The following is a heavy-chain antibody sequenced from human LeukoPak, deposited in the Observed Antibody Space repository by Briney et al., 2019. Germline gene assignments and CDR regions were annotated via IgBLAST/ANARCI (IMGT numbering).Heavy chain of an antibody. CDR1: GFTFNNYG. Sequence: GGSLRLSCAASGFTFNNYGMHWVRQAPGKGLEWVAVVSYDGRNIHYPDSVKGRFTISRDISTDTLWLQMDSLRTEDTAVYYCAKGPLRGTAAAIDYWGQGTLVTVSS. V-gene: IGHV3-30*18. CDR3: AKGPLRGTAAAIDY. D-gene: IGHD2-2*01. J-gene: IGHJ4*02. CDR2: VSYDGRNI.